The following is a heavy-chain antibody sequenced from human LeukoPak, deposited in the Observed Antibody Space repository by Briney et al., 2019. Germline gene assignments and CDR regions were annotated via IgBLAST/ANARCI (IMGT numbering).Heavy chain of an antibody. CDR1: GGTFSSYA. Sequence: SVKVSCKASGGTFSSYAISWVRQAPGQGLEWMGGIIPIFGTANYAQKFQGRVTITTDESTSTAYMELSSLRSEDTAVYYCARAKTGDSSGWYTGGSDYWGQGTLVTVSS. D-gene: IGHD6-19*01. CDR3: ARAKTGDSSGWYTGGSDY. J-gene: IGHJ4*02. V-gene: IGHV1-69*05. CDR2: IIPIFGTA.